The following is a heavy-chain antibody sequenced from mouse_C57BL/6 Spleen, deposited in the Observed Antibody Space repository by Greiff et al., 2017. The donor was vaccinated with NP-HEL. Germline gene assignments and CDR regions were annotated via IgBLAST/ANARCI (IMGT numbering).Heavy chain of an antibody. CDR2: INPSTGGT. CDR1: GYSFTGYY. Sequence: VQLQQSGPELVKPGASVKISCKASGYSFTGYYMHWVKQSSEKSLEWIGEINPSTGGTSYNQKFKGKATLTVDKSSSTAYMQLKSLTSEDSAVYYCALRTYYGSSLFDYWGQGTTLTVSS. D-gene: IGHD1-1*01. J-gene: IGHJ2*01. CDR3: ALRTYYGSSLFDY. V-gene: IGHV1-43*01.